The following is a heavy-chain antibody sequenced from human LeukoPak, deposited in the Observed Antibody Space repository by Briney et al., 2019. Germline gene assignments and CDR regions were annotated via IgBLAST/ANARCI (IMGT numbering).Heavy chain of an antibody. CDR1: GFTVSSNY. V-gene: IGHV3-66*01. CDR2: IYSGGST. J-gene: IGHJ6*02. CDR3: ARDAYYYGMDV. Sequence: GGSLRLSCAASGFTVSSNYMSWVRQAPGKGLERVSVIYSGGSTYYADSVKGRFTISRDNSKNTLYLQMNSLRAEDTAVYYCARDAYYYGMDVWGQGTTVTVSS.